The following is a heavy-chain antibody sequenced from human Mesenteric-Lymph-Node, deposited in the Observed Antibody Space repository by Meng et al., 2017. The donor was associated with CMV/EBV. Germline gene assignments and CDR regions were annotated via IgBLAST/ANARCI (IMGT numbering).Heavy chain of an antibody. CDR2: ISSSSSTI. D-gene: IGHD2-2*01. Sequence: GESLKISCAASGFTFSSYSMNWVRQAPGKGLEWVSYISSSSSTIYYADSVKGRFTISRDNAKNSLYLQMYSLRAEDTAVYYCARDPDIVVVPAAIPQGYGMDVWGQGTTVTVSS. V-gene: IGHV3-48*04. CDR3: ARDPDIVVVPAAIPQGYGMDV. CDR1: GFTFSSYS. J-gene: IGHJ6*02.